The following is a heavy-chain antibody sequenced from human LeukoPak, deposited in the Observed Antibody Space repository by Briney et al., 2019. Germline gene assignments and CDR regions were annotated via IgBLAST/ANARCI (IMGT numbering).Heavy chain of an antibody. D-gene: IGHD2-21*02. CDR1: GFTFSGYA. Sequence: GGSLRLSCSASGFTFSGYAMHWVRQAPGKGLEYVSGIPSNGGTTYYADSVKGRFTISRDNSKNTLFLQMSSLRAEDTAVYFCVRDRVVVTATFDCWGQGTLVTVSS. CDR2: IPSNGGTT. J-gene: IGHJ4*02. CDR3: VRDRVVVTATFDC. V-gene: IGHV3-64D*06.